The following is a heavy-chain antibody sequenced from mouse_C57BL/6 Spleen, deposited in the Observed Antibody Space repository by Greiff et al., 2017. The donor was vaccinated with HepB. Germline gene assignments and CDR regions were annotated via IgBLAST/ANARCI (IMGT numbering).Heavy chain of an antibody. CDR3: AISMITRGFAY. V-gene: IGHV1-74*01. CDR1: GYTFTSYW. J-gene: IGHJ3*01. CDR2: IHPSDSDT. D-gene: IGHD2-4*01. Sequence: QVQLQQPGAELVKPGASVKVSCKASGYTFTSYWMHWVKQRPGQGLEWIGRIHPSDSDTNYNQKFKGKATLTVDKSSSTAYMQLSSLTSEYSAVYYCAISMITRGFAYWGQGTLVTVSA.